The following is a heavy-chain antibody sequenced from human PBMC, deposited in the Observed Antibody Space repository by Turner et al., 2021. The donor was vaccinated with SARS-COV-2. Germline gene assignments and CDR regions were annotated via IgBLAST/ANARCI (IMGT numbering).Heavy chain of an antibody. D-gene: IGHD5-12*01. CDR2: ISSSGKNV. V-gene: IGHV3-21*01. CDR3: AKVRVDVSKRSDAFDI. Sequence: EVQVVKSGGGLVKPGGSLRLSCAASGFALNIYSMNWVRQAPGKGLEWVSAISSSGKNVYYADSVKGRFTISRDNAKSSLYLQMNSLRVEDTALYYCAKVRVDVSKRSDAFDIWGQGTMVTVSS. J-gene: IGHJ3*02. CDR1: GFALNIYS.